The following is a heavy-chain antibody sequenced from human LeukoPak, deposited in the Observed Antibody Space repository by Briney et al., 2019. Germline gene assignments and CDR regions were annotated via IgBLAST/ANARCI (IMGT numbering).Heavy chain of an antibody. CDR3: AKAPQPYDSSGYYSTFFDY. J-gene: IGHJ4*02. D-gene: IGHD3-22*01. CDR1: GFTFDDYG. V-gene: IGHV3-9*01. Sequence: GGSLRLSCAASGFTFDDYGMSWVRQAPGKGLEWVSGISWNSGSIGYADSVKGRFTISRDNAKNSLYLQMNSLRAEDTALYYCAKAPQPYDSSGYYSTFFDYWGQGTLVTVSS. CDR2: ISWNSGSI.